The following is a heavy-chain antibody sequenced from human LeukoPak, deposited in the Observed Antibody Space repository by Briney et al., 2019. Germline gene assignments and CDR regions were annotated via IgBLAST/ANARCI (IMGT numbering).Heavy chain of an antibody. D-gene: IGHD6-13*01. CDR2: ISAYNGNT. J-gene: IGHJ4*02. Sequence: GASVKVSCKASGYTFTSYGISWVRQAPGQGLEWMGWISAYNGNTNYAQKLQGRVTMTTDTSTSTAYMELRSLRSDDTAVYYCARVIHSSSWYPNDYWGQGTLVTVSS. CDR3: ARVIHSSSWYPNDY. CDR1: GYTFTSYG. V-gene: IGHV1-18*01.